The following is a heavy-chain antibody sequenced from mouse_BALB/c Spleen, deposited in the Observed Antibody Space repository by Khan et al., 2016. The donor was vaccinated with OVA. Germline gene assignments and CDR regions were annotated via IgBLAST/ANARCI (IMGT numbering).Heavy chain of an antibody. CDR2: ISIYYENT. D-gene: IGHD2-2*01. CDR1: GYTFTDHA. J-gene: IGHJ2*01. Sequence: QVQLKESGPELVRPGESVKIFCKGSGYTFTDHAMHWVKQSHAKRPEWIGVISIYYENTNYNQKFKGKATMTVDQSSSTAYLELARFTSEDSAIYYCARGGRWVRRGGGNSDYWGQGTTLTVSS. V-gene: IGHV1S137*01. CDR3: ARGGRWVRRGGGNSDY.